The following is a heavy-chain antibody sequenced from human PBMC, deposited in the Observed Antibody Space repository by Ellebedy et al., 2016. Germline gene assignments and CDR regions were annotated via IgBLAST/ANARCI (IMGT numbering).Heavy chain of an antibody. V-gene: IGHV7-4-1*02. CDR1: GYTFTSYY. D-gene: IGHD6-19*01. Sequence: ASVKVSCKASGYTFTSYYMHWVRQAPGQGLEWMGWINTNTGNPTYAQGFTGRFVFSLDTSVSTAYLQISSLKAEDTAVYYCARMTAVAGANWFDPWGQGTLVTVSS. J-gene: IGHJ5*02. CDR2: INTNTGNP. CDR3: ARMTAVAGANWFDP.